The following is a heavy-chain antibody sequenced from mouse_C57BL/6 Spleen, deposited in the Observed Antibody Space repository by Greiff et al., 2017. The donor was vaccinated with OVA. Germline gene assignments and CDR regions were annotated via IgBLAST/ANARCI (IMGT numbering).Heavy chain of an antibody. D-gene: IGHD2-4*01. J-gene: IGHJ3*01. CDR2: IYPRSGNT. CDR1: GYTFTSYG. Sequence: VQRVESGAELARPGASVKLSCKASGYTFTSYGISWVKQRTGQGLEWIGEIYPRSGNTYYNEKFKGKATLTADKSSSTAYMELRSLTSEDSAVYFCARGDYDYDEAWFAYWGQGTLVTVSA. CDR3: ARGDYDYDEAWFAY. V-gene: IGHV1-81*01.